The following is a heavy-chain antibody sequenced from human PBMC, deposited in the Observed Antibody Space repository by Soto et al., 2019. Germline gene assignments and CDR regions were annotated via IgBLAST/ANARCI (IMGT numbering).Heavy chain of an antibody. D-gene: IGHD3-10*01. J-gene: IGHJ3*02. Sequence: SETLSLTCTGSGGSIRSYYWSWIRQPAGKGLEWIGRIYTSGSTYYNPSLKSRVTMSVDTSKNQFSLKLSSVTAADTAVYYCARVTMPDAFDIWGQGTMVTVSS. CDR2: IYTSGST. V-gene: IGHV4-4*07. CDR3: ARVTMPDAFDI. CDR1: GGSIRSYY.